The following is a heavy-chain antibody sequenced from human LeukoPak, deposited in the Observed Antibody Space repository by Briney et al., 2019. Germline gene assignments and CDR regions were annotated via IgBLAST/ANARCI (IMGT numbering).Heavy chain of an antibody. CDR3: ANGDFSSGYSDY. V-gene: IGHV3-23*01. Sequence: GGSLRLSCAASGFTFSNYAMSWVRQAPGKGLEWVSAISGSGTITYYADSVKGRFTISRDNSENTQYLQLNSLRAEDTAVYYCANGDFSSGYSDYWGQGTLVTVSS. J-gene: IGHJ4*02. D-gene: IGHD3-3*01. CDR2: ISGSGTIT. CDR1: GFTFSNYA.